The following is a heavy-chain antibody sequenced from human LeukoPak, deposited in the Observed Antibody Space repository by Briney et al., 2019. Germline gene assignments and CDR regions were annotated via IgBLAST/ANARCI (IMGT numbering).Heavy chain of an antibody. CDR2: IIPILGIA. Sequence: SVKVSCKAFGGTFSSYAISWVRQAPGQGLEWMGRIIPILGIANYAQKFQGRVTITADKSTSTAYMELSSLRSEDTAVYYCASGGEYPGPPDYWGQGTLVTVSS. D-gene: IGHD2/OR15-2a*01. CDR1: GGTFSSYA. J-gene: IGHJ4*02. V-gene: IGHV1-69*04. CDR3: ASGGEYPGPPDY.